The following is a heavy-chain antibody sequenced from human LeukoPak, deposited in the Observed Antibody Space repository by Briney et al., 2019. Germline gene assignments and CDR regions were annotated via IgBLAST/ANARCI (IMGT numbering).Heavy chain of an antibody. J-gene: IGHJ3*02. Sequence: PGGSLRLSCAASGFTFSSYAMSWVRQAPGKGLEWVSAISGSGGSTYYADSVKGRFTISRDNSKNTLYLQMNSLRAEDTAAYYSAKDSHESSSLASDAFDIWGQGTMVTVSS. D-gene: IGHD6-6*01. CDR1: GFTFSSYA. V-gene: IGHV3-23*01. CDR3: AKDSHESSSLASDAFDI. CDR2: ISGSGGST.